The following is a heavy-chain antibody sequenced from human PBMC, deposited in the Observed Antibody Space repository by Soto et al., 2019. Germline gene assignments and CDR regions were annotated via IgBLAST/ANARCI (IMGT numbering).Heavy chain of an antibody. D-gene: IGHD1-26*01. V-gene: IGHV5-51*01. J-gene: IGHJ3*02. CDR3: ASNMGGWVGTTMWAFDI. CDR2: IYPGDSDT. CDR1: VYSFSSYS. Sequence: PGDSLKITFLCSVYSFSSYSICWLRQRHGKGLEWMGIIYPGDSDTTYSPSFQGQVTISADKSISTAYLQWSSLKASDTAIHYCASNMGGWVGTTMWAFDILGQGTMVTVSS.